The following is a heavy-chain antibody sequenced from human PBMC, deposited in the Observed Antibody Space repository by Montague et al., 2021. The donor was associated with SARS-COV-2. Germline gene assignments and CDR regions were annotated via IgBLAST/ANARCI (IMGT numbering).Heavy chain of an antibody. V-gene: IGHV4-59*01. J-gene: IGHJ4*02. CDR1: GGSISSYY. Sequence: SETLSLTCTVSGGSISSYYWSWIRQPPGKGLEWIGYIYHSGSTNYNPSLKSRVTISVDTSKNQFSLELSSVTAADTAVYYCARGRRITIVGVIGWLSSFDYWGQGTLVTVSS. CDR3: ARGRRITIVGVIGWLSSFDY. CDR2: IYHSGST. D-gene: IGHD3-16*02.